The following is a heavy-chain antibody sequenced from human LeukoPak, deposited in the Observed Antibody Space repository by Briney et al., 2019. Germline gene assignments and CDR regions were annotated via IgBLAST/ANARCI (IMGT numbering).Heavy chain of an antibody. CDR2: ISWNGGST. D-gene: IGHD6-19*01. J-gene: IGHJ4*02. CDR3: AREGSSSGFFDY. CDR1: GFTFDDYT. Sequence: RGSLRLSCAASGFTFDDYTFHWVRQAPGKGLEWVSLISWNGGSTFYGDSVRGRFTISRDNSKNSLYLQMNSMRTEDTALYFCAREGSSSGFFDYWGQGTLVTVSS. V-gene: IGHV3-43*01.